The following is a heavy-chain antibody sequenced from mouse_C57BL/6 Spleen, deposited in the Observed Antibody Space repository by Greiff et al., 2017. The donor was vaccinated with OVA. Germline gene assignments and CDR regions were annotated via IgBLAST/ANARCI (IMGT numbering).Heavy chain of an antibody. CDR1: GFTFSSYA. D-gene: IGHD2-4*01. Sequence: DVKLQESGGGLVKPGGSLKLSCAASGFTFSSYAMSWVRQTPEKRLEWVATISDGGSYTYYPDNVKGRFTISRDNAKNNLYLQMSHLKSEDTAMYYCARDGYDYDVRKFAYWGQGTLVTVSA. V-gene: IGHV5-4*01. CDR2: ISDGGSYT. J-gene: IGHJ3*01. CDR3: ARDGYDYDVRKFAY.